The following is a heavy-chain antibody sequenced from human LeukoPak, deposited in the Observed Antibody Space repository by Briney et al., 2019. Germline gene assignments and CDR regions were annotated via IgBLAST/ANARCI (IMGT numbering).Heavy chain of an antibody. Sequence: SVKVSWKASGGTFSSYAISWVRQAPGQGLEWMGGIIPIFGTANYAQKFQGRVTITADESTSTAYMELSSLRSEDTAVYYCATGYCTNGVCFPPGTNYYFDYWGQGTLVTVSS. CDR2: IIPIFGTA. J-gene: IGHJ4*02. V-gene: IGHV1-69*13. D-gene: IGHD2-8*01. CDR1: GGTFSSYA. CDR3: ATGYCTNGVCFPPGTNYYFDY.